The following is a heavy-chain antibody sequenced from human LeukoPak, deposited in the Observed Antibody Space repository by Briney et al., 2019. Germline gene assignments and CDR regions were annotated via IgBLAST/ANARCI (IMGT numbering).Heavy chain of an antibody. D-gene: IGHD3-3*02. CDR1: GFTFSSYS. Sequence: PGGSLRLSCAASGFTFSSYSMNWARQAPGRGLEWVSSISSSSSYIYYADSVKGRFTISRDNAKNSLYLQMNSLRAEDTAVYYCTRELSQAFLEWLFGAFDIWGQGTMVTVSS. CDR3: TRELSQAFLEWLFGAFDI. CDR2: ISSSSSYI. J-gene: IGHJ3*02. V-gene: IGHV3-21*01.